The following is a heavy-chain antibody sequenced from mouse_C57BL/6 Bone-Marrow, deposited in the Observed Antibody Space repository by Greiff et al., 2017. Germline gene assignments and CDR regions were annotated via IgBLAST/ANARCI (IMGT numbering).Heavy chain of an antibody. CDR3: GKGAYYRTRFAY. J-gene: IGHJ3*01. CDR2: INPSNGST. Sequence: QVQLQQPGTELVKPGASVKLSCKASGYTFTSYWMHWVKQRPGQGLEWIGNINPSNGSTNYNEKFKSKATLTVDKSSSTAYMQLSSLTSEDSAVLYCGKGAYYRTRFAYWGQGTLVTVSA. CDR1: GYTFTSYW. V-gene: IGHV1-53*01. D-gene: IGHD2-10*01.